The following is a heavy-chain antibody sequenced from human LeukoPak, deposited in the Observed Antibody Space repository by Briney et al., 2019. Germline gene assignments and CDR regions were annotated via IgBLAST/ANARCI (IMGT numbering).Heavy chain of an antibody. CDR1: GGSFSGYY. CDR3: ARLRFFSGSSDFDY. J-gene: IGHJ4*02. CDR2: INHSGST. Sequence: KTSETLSLTCAVYGGSFSGYYWSWIRQPPGKGLEWIGEINHSGSTNYNPSLKSRVTISVDTSKNQFSLKLSSVTAADTAVYYCARLRFFSGSSDFDYWGQGTLVTVSS. D-gene: IGHD1-26*01. V-gene: IGHV4-34*01.